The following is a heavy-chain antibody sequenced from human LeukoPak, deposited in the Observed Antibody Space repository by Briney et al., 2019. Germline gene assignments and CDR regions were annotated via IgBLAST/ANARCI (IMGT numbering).Heavy chain of an antibody. CDR2: IIPIFGTA. J-gene: IGHJ6*02. D-gene: IGHD1-1*01. V-gene: IGHV1-69*13. Sequence: ASVKVSCKASGGTFSSYAISWVRQAPGQGLEWMGGIIPIFGTANYAQKFQGRVTITADESTSTVYMELSSLRSEDTAVYYCARDQVQFGDSGMDVWGQGTTVTVSS. CDR1: GGTFSSYA. CDR3: ARDQVQFGDSGMDV.